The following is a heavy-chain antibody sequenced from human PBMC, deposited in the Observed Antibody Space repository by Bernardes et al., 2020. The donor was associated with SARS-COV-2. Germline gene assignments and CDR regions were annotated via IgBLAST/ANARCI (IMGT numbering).Heavy chain of an antibody. Sequence: GGSLRLSCAASGFTFSSYAMSWVRQAPGKGLEWVSVIGGNAGTTYYADSMKGRFTISRDNSKNTLYLQMNSLRAEDTALYYGAKGDGYSSLRVFFDYWGQGPMGTVSS. CDR2: IGGNAGTT. CDR1: GFTFSSYA. J-gene: IGHJ4*02. D-gene: IGHD5-18*01. CDR3: AKGDGYSSLRVFFDY. V-gene: IGHV3-23*01.